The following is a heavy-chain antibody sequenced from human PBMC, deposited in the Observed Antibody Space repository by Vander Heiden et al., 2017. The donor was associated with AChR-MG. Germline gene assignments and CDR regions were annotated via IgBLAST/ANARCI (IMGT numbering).Heavy chain of an antibody. CDR3: ARQAFGVWRNPDAFDI. Sequence: EVQLVQSGAEVKKPGESLKISCKGSGYSFTSYWIGWVRQMPGKGLEWMGIIYPGDSDTRYSPSFQGQVTISADKSISTAYLQWSSLKASDTAMYYCARQAFGVWRNPDAFDIWGQGPMVTVSS. J-gene: IGHJ3*02. CDR1: GYSFTSYW. V-gene: IGHV5-51*01. D-gene: IGHD3-3*01. CDR2: IYPGDSDT.